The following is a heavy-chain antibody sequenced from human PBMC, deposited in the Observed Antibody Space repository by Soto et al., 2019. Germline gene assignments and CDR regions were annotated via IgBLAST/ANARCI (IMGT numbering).Heavy chain of an antibody. Sequence: GASVKVSCKASGYTFTSYDINWVRQATGQGLEWMGWINTYNGNTNYAQNLQGRVTLTTDTSTSTAYMELTSLRSNDTAIYYCAMVDVYVTPSPQDVWGQGTTVTVSS. J-gene: IGHJ6*02. CDR2: INTYNGNT. V-gene: IGHV1-18*01. CDR1: GYTFTSYD. CDR3: AMVDVYVTPSPQDV. D-gene: IGHD3-16*01.